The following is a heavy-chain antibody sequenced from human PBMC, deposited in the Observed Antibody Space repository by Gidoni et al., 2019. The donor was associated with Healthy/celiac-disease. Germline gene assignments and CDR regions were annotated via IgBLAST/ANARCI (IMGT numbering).Heavy chain of an antibody. CDR3: ASYQLLYTSDYYYGMDV. V-gene: IGHV4-30-4*01. Sequence: QVQLQESGPGLVKPSQTLSLPCTVSGGSISSGDYYWSWIRQPPGKGLEWIGYIYYSGSTYYNPSLKSRVTISVDTSKNQFSLKLSSVTAADTAVYYCASYQLLYTSDYYYGMDVWGQGTTVTVSS. J-gene: IGHJ6*02. D-gene: IGHD2-2*01. CDR1: GGSISSGDYY. CDR2: IYYSGST.